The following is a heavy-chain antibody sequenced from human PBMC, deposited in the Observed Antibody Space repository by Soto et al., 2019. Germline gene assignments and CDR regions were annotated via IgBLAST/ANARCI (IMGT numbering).Heavy chain of an antibody. CDR3: ARYSNNWFQTEGMDV. D-gene: IGHD1-20*01. CDR1: VDSISTYY. V-gene: IGHV4-4*07. CDR2: IDASGNT. J-gene: IGHJ6*02. Sequence: SETLSLTCTVSVDSISTYYWSWIRRPAGKGLEWIGRIDASGNTNYNPSLKSRVTMSADTSKKQFSLKLTSVTAADTAVYYCARYSNNWFQTEGMDVWGQGTTVTVSS.